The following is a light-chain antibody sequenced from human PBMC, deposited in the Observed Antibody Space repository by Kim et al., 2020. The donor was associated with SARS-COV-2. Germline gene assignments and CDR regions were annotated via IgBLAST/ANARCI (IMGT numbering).Light chain of an antibody. CDR3: NARDSSNNHV. J-gene: IGLJ2*01. CDR2: GSN. Sequence: VALGLTVTFTLQVVTLRNYYQSWFQQTPRQAPILVIYGSNNRPSGFPSRFVGPSSGNTAYLTIIGAQAEDEADYYCNARDSSNNHVFGGGTQLTVL. CDR1: TLRNYY. V-gene: IGLV3-19*01.